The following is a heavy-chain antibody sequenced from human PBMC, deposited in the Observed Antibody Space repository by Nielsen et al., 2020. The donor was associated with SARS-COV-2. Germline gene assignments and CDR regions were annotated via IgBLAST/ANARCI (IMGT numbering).Heavy chain of an antibody. J-gene: IGHJ6*03. V-gene: IGHV3-30*18. CDR3: AKEGDMDV. D-gene: IGHD3-16*01. CDR1: GFTFATYG. CDR2: ITSDGSSK. Sequence: GESLKISCAASGFTFATYGMHWVRQAPGKGLEWVALITSDGSSKFYADSAKGRFTVSRDNSKNTLDPQMNGLRAEDTAVYYCAKEGDMDVWGKGTTVTVSS.